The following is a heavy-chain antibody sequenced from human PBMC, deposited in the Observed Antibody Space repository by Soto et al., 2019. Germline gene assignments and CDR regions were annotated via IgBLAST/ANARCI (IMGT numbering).Heavy chain of an antibody. D-gene: IGHD3-22*01. CDR2: IHPNSGVT. CDR1: RYTFTDYY. Sequence: QVQLVQSGAEVKKPGASVKVSCKASRYTFTDYYMHWVRQSPGQGLEWMGWIHPNSGVTKFPQKFQGRVIMTRDTSISTVYMELSRLTSDDTAIYYCARILVTYYYDSSGYKDAFDIWGQGTMVTVSS. CDR3: ARILVTYYYDSSGYKDAFDI. V-gene: IGHV1-2*02. J-gene: IGHJ3*02.